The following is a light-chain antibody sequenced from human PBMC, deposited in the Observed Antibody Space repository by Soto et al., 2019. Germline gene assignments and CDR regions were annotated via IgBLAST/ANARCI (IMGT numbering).Light chain of an antibody. Sequence: EIALTQSPATLSLSPGERATLSCRASQTISNSLAWYQEKPGQAPRLLIYDSSNRAIGIPPGFSGSGSGTDFTLTICSLEPEDFAVYYCQQRNSWPPPTFGGGTRVEI. V-gene: IGKV3-11*01. CDR2: DSS. CDR3: QQRNSWPPPT. J-gene: IGKJ4*01. CDR1: QTISNS.